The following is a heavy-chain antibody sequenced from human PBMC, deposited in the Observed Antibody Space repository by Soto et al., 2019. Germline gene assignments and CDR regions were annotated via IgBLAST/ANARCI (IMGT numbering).Heavy chain of an antibody. V-gene: IGHV3-30-3*01. CDR3: ARGNTVTPGDY. CDR1: GFTFSSYA. Sequence: QVQQVESGGGVVQPGRSLRLSCAASGFTFSSYATHWVRQAPGKGLEWVAVISYDGSNKYYADSVKGRFTISRDNSKNTLYLQMNSLRAEDTAVYYCARGNTVTPGDYWGQGTLVTVSS. D-gene: IGHD4-4*01. CDR2: ISYDGSNK. J-gene: IGHJ4*02.